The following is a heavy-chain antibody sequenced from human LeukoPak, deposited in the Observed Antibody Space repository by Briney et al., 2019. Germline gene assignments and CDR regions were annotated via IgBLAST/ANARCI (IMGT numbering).Heavy chain of an antibody. CDR3: ARNRWDSSSWYYFDY. J-gene: IGHJ4*02. CDR1: GGSISCSNW. D-gene: IGHD6-13*01. CDR2: IYHSGST. Sequence: SETLSLTCAVSGGSISCSNWWSWVRQPPGKGLEWIGEIYHSGSTNYNPSLKSRVTISVDKSKNQFSLKLSSVTAADTAVYYCARNRWDSSSWYYFDYWGQGTLVTVSS. V-gene: IGHV4-4*02.